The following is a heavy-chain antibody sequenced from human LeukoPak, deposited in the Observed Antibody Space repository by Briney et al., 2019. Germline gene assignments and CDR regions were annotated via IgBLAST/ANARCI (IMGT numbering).Heavy chain of an antibody. CDR2: ISYDGSNK. Sequence: GGSLRLSCAASGFTFSSYGMHWVRQAPGKGLEWVAVISYDGSNKYYADSVKGRFTISRDNSKNTLYLQMNSLRAEDTAVYYCARESPSFLSSSMDVWGQGTTVTVSS. CDR3: ARESPSFLSSSMDV. J-gene: IGHJ6*02. CDR1: GFTFSSYG. V-gene: IGHV3-30*03. D-gene: IGHD3-10*01.